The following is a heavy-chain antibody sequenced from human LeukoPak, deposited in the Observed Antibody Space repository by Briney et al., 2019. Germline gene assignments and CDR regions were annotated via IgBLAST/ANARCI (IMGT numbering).Heavy chain of an antibody. CDR1: GFTFSSYG. V-gene: IGHV3-30*18. CDR2: ISYDGSNK. CDR3: AKDMYYYGSGSLDY. D-gene: IGHD3-10*01. Sequence: GRSLRLSCAASGFTFSSYGMHWVRQAPGKGLEWVAVISYDGSNKYYADSVKGRFTISRDNSKNTLYLQMNSLGAEDTAVYYCAKDMYYYGSGSLDYWGQGTLVTVSS. J-gene: IGHJ4*02.